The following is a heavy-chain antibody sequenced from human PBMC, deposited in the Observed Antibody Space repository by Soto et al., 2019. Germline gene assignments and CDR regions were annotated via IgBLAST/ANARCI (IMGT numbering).Heavy chain of an antibody. CDR3: ARSLQRPIGGSLDY. Sequence: ASVKVSCKASGYTFINYDVNWVRQAPGQGLEWMGWISGDNVYTNYAQNFQGRVSMTTDTSTTTAYMELRNLRSDDTAVYYCARSLQRPIGGSLDYWGQGTLVTVSS. J-gene: IGHJ4*02. CDR2: ISGDNVYT. CDR1: GYTFINYD. V-gene: IGHV1-18*01. D-gene: IGHD3-10*01.